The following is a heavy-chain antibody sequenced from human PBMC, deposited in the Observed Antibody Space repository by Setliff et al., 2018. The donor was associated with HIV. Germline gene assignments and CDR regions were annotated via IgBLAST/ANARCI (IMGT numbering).Heavy chain of an antibody. Sequence: SETLSLTCTVSGGSISSYDYNWGWIRQPPGKGLEWIANIYYTGRTYYNPSLKSRVTISVDTSKNQFSLKVTSLTAADTAVYYCARYRRGAEWFDPWGQGTLGTSPQ. V-gene: IGHV4-39*01. D-gene: IGHD1-26*01. CDR1: GGSISSYDYN. CDR3: ARYRRGAEWFDP. J-gene: IGHJ5*02. CDR2: IYYTGRT.